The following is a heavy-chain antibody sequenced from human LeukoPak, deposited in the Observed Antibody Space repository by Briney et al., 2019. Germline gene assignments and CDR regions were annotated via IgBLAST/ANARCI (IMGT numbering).Heavy chain of an antibody. CDR1: GYTFTGYY. D-gene: IGHD2-2*01. J-gene: IGHJ6*03. V-gene: IGHV1-2*02. CDR3: ARSDQFPYYMDV. CDR2: IYPNSGGT. Sequence: ASVKVSCKASGYTFTGYYMHWVRQAPGQGLEWMGWIYPNSGGTNYAQKLQGRVTMTRDTSISTAYMELSRLRSDDTAVYYCARSDQFPYYMDVWGKGTTVTVSS.